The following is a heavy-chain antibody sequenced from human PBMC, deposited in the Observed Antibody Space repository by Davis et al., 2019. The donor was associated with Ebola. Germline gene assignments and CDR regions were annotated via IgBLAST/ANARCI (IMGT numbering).Heavy chain of an antibody. Sequence: PGGSLRLSCAAAGFTFSTYALSWVRQAPGKGLEWVSSISNSGGSTYYGDSVKGQFTISRDNSRDTLYLQMNSLRVEDTAVYYCARAVPGNRRFDHWGPGSLVTVSS. J-gene: IGHJ4*02. CDR2: ISNSGGST. CDR1: GFTFSTYA. V-gene: IGHV3-23*01. CDR3: ARAVPGNRRFDH. D-gene: IGHD1-14*01.